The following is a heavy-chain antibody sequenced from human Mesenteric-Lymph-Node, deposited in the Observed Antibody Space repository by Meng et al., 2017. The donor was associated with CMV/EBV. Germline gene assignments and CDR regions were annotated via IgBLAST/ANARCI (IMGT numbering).Heavy chain of an antibody. CDR2: IYDRGST. CDR1: GGSTSSGGYY. Sequence: SETLSPTCTVSGGSTSSGGYYWSWIRQHPGKGLEWIGYIYDRGSTYYNPCLKSRVTISVDTSKNQFSLKLSSVTAADTAVYYCARDSYYYDSSGYYFGAFDIWGQGTMVTVSS. J-gene: IGHJ3*02. CDR3: ARDSYYYDSSGYYFGAFDI. V-gene: IGHV4-31*03. D-gene: IGHD3-22*01.